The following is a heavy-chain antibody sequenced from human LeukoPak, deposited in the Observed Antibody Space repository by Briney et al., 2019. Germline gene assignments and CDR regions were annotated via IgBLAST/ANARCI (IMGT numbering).Heavy chain of an antibody. J-gene: IGHJ4*02. V-gene: IGHV4-34*01. CDR1: GFTFSSYA. CDR3: ARPRGSSWIIDY. CDR2: INHSGST. Sequence: GSLRLSCAASGFTFSSYAMSWVRQAPGKGLEWIGEINHSGSTKYNPSLKSRVTISVDTSKNQFSLKLSSVTAADTAVYYCARPRGSSWIIDYWGQGTLVTVSS. D-gene: IGHD6-13*01.